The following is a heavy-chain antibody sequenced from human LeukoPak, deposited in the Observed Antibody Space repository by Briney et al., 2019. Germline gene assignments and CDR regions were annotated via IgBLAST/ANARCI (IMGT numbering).Heavy chain of an antibody. D-gene: IGHD6-19*01. CDR2: INHSGST. J-gene: IGHJ4*02. Sequence: SETLSLTCAVYGGSFSGYYWSWIRQPPGKGLEWIGEINHSGSTNYNPSLKSRVTISVDTSKNQFSLKLSSVTAADTAVYYCARGSVDSGWAFDYWGQGTLVTVSS. CDR3: ARGSVDSGWAFDY. V-gene: IGHV4-34*01. CDR1: GGSFSGYY.